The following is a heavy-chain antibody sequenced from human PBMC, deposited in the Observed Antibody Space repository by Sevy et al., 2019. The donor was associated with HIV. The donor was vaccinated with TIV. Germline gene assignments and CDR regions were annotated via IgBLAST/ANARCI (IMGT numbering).Heavy chain of an antibody. CDR2: ISYDGSNK. D-gene: IGHD3-10*01. CDR1: GFTFSSYA. J-gene: IGHJ6*02. Sequence: GGSLRLSCAASGFTFSSYAMHWVRQAPGKGLEWVAVISYDGSNKYYADSVKGRFTISRDNSKNTLYLQMNSLRAEDTAVYYCARGKFGELLSYYYYGMDVWGQGTTVTVSS. CDR3: ARGKFGELLSYYYYGMDV. V-gene: IGHV3-30-3*01.